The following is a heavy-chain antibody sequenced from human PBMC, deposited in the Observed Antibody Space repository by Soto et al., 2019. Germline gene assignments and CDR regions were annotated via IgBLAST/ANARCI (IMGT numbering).Heavy chain of an antibody. CDR1: GYSFTSYC. V-gene: IGHV5-51*01. CDR3: ATRDYYDSSGLDAFDI. Sequence: GESLKISCKGSGYSFTSYCIGWVRQMPGKGLEWMGIIYPGDSDTRYSPSFQGQVTISADKSISTAYLQWSSLKASDTAMYYCATRDYYDSSGLDAFDIWGQGTMVTVSS. D-gene: IGHD3-22*01. J-gene: IGHJ3*02. CDR2: IYPGDSDT.